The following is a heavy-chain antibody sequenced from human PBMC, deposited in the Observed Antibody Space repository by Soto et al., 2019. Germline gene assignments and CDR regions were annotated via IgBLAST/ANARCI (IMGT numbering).Heavy chain of an antibody. CDR1: AYTFTSYD. CDR2: MNPNSGNT. J-gene: IGHJ6*02. D-gene: IGHD3-10*01. V-gene: IGHV1-8*01. Sequence: ASVKVSCKASAYTFTSYDINWVRQATGQGLEWMGWMNPNSGNTGYAQKFQGRVTMTRNTSISTAYMELSSLRSEDTAVYYCARVITMVRGVYYYGMDVWGQGTTVTVSS. CDR3: ARVITMVRGVYYYGMDV.